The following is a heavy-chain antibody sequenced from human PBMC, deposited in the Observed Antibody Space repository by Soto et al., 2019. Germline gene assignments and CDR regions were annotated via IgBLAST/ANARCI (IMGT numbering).Heavy chain of an antibody. Sequence: PSETLSLTCTVSGGSLSGSGYYWGWLHQPPGKGLEWIGSIYYSGYTYYNPSLKSRVTISVDTSKNQFSLKLSSVTAADTAVYYCARDKRITIFGVVIEGDPTDYYGMDVWGQGTTVTVSS. J-gene: IGHJ6*02. D-gene: IGHD3-3*01. CDR2: IYYSGYT. V-gene: IGHV4-39*02. CDR1: GGSLSGSGYY. CDR3: ARDKRITIFGVVIEGDPTDYYGMDV.